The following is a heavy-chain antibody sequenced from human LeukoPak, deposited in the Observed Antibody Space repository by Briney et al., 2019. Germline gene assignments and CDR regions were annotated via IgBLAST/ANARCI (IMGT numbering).Heavy chain of an antibody. J-gene: IGHJ4*02. Sequence: GGSLRLSCVASGFTFSSYEMNWVRQAPGKGLEWISYISDNDITIYYADSVKGRFTISRDNAKDSLYLQMNSLRVEDTAVYYCARDRAFCGGDCYSGYFDSLGPGTLVTVSS. CDR1: GFTFSSYE. CDR2: ISDNDITI. D-gene: IGHD2-21*02. CDR3: ARDRAFCGGDCYSGYFDS. V-gene: IGHV3-48*03.